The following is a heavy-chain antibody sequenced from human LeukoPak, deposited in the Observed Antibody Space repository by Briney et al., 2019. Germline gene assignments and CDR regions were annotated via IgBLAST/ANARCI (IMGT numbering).Heavy chain of an antibody. Sequence: SQTLSLTCAISGDSVSSNSTTWNWVRQSPSRGLEWLGRTYYTSKRYDEYAVSVKSRMTINPDTSKNQLSLQLNSVTPEDTAVYYCARGATTYFDYWGQGTLVTVSS. V-gene: IGHV6-1*01. CDR3: ARGATTYFDY. CDR2: TYYTSKRYD. D-gene: IGHD5-12*01. CDR1: GDSVSSNSTT. J-gene: IGHJ4*02.